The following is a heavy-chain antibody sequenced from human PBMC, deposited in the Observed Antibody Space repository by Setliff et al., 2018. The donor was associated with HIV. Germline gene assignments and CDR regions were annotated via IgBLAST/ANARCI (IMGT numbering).Heavy chain of an antibody. CDR2: IGQDGSEK. D-gene: IGHD3-3*01. J-gene: IGHJ3*01. CDR3: VRDPGGIFDAFDV. Sequence: GGSLRLSCAASRFDFNNYWMCWVRQAPGKGLEWVANIGQDGSEKNYVDSVKGRFTISRDNAKNSMDLQMNSLRAEDTAVYYCVRDPGGIFDAFDVWGQGTMVTVSS. CDR1: RFDFNNYW. V-gene: IGHV3-7*01.